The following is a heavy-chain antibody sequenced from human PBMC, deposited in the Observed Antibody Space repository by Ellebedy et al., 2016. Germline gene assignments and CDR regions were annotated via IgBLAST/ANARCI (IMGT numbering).Heavy chain of an antibody. D-gene: IGHD6-19*01. CDR1: GGSISSGGYS. CDR3: ARAVADKMAVDY. Sequence: SQTLSLTCAVSGGSISSGGYSWSWIRQPPGKGLEWIGYIYHSGSTYYNPSLKSRVTISVDRSKNQFSLKLSSVTAADTAVYYCARAVADKMAVDYWGQGTLVTVSS. V-gene: IGHV4-30-2*01. CDR2: IYHSGST. J-gene: IGHJ4*02.